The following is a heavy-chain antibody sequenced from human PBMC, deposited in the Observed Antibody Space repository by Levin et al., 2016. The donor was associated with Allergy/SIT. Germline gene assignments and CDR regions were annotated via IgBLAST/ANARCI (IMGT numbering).Heavy chain of an antibody. CDR3: ARSRWELLYAFDI. J-gene: IGHJ3*02. V-gene: IGHV4-39*01. Sequence: WIRQPPGKGLEWIGSIYYSGSTYYNPSLKSRVTISVDTSKNQFSLKLSSVTAADTAVYYCARSRWELLYAFDIWGQGTMVTVSS. D-gene: IGHD1-26*01. CDR2: IYYSGST.